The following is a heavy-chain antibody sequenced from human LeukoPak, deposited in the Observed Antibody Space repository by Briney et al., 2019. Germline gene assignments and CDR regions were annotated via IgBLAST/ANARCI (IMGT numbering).Heavy chain of an antibody. Sequence: PGGSLRLSCAASGFTVSSNYMSWVRQAPGKGLEWVSVIYSGGSTNYADSVKGRFTISRDNSKNTLYLQMNSLRAEDTAVYYCARDTPQYYYGSGSYEYYYYMDVWGKGTTVTVSS. V-gene: IGHV3-53*01. CDR2: IYSGGST. D-gene: IGHD3-10*01. CDR1: GFTVSSNY. J-gene: IGHJ6*03. CDR3: ARDTPQYYYGSGSYEYYYYMDV.